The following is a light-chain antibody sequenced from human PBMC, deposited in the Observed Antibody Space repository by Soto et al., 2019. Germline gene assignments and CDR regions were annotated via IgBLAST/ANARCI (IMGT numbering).Light chain of an antibody. J-gene: IGKJ3*01. CDR3: QKGNSLPPFT. CDR1: QSLTRW. Sequence: DFQMTQSPSSVSASVGDRVTITCRATQSLTRWLAWYQQKPGQAPKLLIYAASTLHSGVSSRCSGTGSGTDFTLTINNLQPEDVATYYCQKGNSLPPFTFGPGTRVDI. CDR2: AAS. V-gene: IGKV1D-12*01.